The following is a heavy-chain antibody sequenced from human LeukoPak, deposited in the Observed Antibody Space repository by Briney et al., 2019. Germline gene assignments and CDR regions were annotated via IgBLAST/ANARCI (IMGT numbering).Heavy chain of an antibody. CDR1: YY. CDR2: ISSTNNII. D-gene: IGHD3-10*01. V-gene: IGHV3-11*01. J-gene: IGHJ4*02. CDR3: ARVGHGYGSFFFDS. Sequence: YYMSWIRQAPGKGLEWVSYISSTNNIIYYADSMKGRFTISRDNAKNSLFLQMKSLRAEDTAVYYCARVGHGYGSFFFDSWGQGTLVAVSS.